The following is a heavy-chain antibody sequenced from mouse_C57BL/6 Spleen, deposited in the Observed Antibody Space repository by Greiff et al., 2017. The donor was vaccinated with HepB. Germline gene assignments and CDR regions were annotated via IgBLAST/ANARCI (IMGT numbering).Heavy chain of an antibody. Sequence: QVQLQQPGAELVKPGASVKLSCKASGYTFTSYWMHWVKQRPGRGLAWIGRIAPSSGGTKYNEKFKSKATLTVDKPSSTAYMQLSSLTSEDSAVYYCARERVLRPFPMDYWGQGTAVTVSS. CDR3: ARERVLRPFPMDY. CDR1: GYTFTSYW. CDR2: IAPSSGGT. V-gene: IGHV1-72*01. J-gene: IGHJ4*01. D-gene: IGHD1-1*01.